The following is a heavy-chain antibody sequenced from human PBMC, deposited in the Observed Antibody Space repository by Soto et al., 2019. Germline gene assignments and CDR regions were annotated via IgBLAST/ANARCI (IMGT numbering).Heavy chain of an antibody. D-gene: IGHD4-17*01. CDR2: ISSSGSTI. V-gene: IGHV3-48*04. CDR3: ARLEPRWYGDYEYFQH. CDR1: GFTFSSYS. J-gene: IGHJ1*01. Sequence: HPGGSLRLSCAASGFTFSSYSMNWVRQAPGKGLEWVSYISSSGSTIYYADSVKGRFTISRDNAKNSLYLQMNSLRAEDTAVYYCARLEPRWYGDYEYFQHWGQGTLVTVSS.